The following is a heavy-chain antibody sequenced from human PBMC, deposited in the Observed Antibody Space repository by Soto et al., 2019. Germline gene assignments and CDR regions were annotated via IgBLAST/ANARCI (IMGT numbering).Heavy chain of an antibody. Sequence: SETLSLTCTVSGGSISSGDYYWSWIRQPPGKGLEWIGYIYYSGSTYYNPSLKGRVTMSVDTSKNQFSLKLSSVSAADTAVYYCTRGPSGDKVDHWGQGTLVTVSS. CDR3: TRGPSGDKVDH. D-gene: IGHD7-27*01. CDR1: GGSISSGDYY. CDR2: IYYSGST. V-gene: IGHV4-30-4*01. J-gene: IGHJ4*02.